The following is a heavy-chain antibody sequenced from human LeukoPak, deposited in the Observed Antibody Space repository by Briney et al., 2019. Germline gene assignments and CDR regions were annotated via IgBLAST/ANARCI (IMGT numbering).Heavy chain of an antibody. CDR2: MNPNSGNT. D-gene: IGHD5-18*01. V-gene: IGHV1-8*02. J-gene: IGHJ4*02. CDR3: AREGNADTAMGLFDY. CDR1: GYTFTSYD. Sequence: ASVKVSCKASGYTFTSYDINWVRQATGQGLEWMGWMNPNSGNTGYAQKFQGRVTMTRDMSTSTVYMELSSLRSEDTAVYYCAREGNADTAMGLFDYWGQGTLVTVSS.